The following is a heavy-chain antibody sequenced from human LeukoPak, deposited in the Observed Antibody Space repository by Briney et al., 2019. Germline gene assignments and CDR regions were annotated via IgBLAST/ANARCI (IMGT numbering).Heavy chain of an antibody. J-gene: IGHJ4*02. Sequence: GGSLRLSCAASGFTFSDYGMHWVRQAPGKGMVWVSRINSDGKTTNYADSVKGRFTISRDNAKNTLYLQMNSLRAEDTAVYYCTRDITLTRGGRSDYWGQGTLVTVSA. D-gene: IGHD3-10*01. V-gene: IGHV3-74*01. CDR1: GFTFSDYG. CDR3: TRDITLTRGGRSDY. CDR2: INSDGKTT.